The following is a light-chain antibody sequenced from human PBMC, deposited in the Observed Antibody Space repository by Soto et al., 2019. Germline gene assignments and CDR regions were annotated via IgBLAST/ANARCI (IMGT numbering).Light chain of an antibody. CDR3: XSYTTSSTVX. J-gene: IGLJ2*01. V-gene: IGLV2-14*01. CDR1: SSDVGGYNY. Sequence: QSALTQPASVSGSPGQSITISCTGTSSDVGGYNYVSWYQQHPGKVPKLIIYEVSNRPSGVSNRFSGSKSGNTASLTISGLQAEDEADYYXXSYTTSSTVXFGGGXKLTV. CDR2: EVS.